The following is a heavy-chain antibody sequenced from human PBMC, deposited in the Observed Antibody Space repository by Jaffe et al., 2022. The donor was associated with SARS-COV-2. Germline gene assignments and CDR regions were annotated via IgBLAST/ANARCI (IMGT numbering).Heavy chain of an antibody. J-gene: IGHJ4*02. CDR1: GYTFTSYY. V-gene: IGHV1-46*01. CDR2: INPSGGST. D-gene: IGHD6-19*01. CDR3: ARESPPLAVAGKAYFDY. Sequence: QVQLVQSGAEVKKPGASVKVSCKASGYTFTSYYMHWVRQAPGQGLEWMGIINPSGGSTSYAQKFQGRVTMTRDTSTSTVYMELSSLRSEDTAVYYCARESPPLAVAGKAYFDYWGQGTLVTVSS.